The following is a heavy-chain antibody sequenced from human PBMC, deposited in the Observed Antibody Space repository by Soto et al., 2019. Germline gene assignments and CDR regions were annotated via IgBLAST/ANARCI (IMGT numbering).Heavy chain of an antibody. V-gene: IGHV1-18*01. CDR1: GYGFTTYG. D-gene: IGHD1-1*01. CDR3: ARGGYGDY. J-gene: IGHJ4*02. Sequence: QIHLVQSGAEVKKPGASVKVSCKGSGYGFTTYGITWVRQAPGQGLAWMAWISAHNGKTNYAQKLQGRVTVTRDTSTRTANQEVRHLTSDDTAVYDWARGGYGDYWGQGALVPVSS. CDR2: ISAHNGKT.